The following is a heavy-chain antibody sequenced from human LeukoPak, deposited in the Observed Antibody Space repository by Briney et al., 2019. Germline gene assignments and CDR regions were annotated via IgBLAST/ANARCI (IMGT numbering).Heavy chain of an antibody. D-gene: IGHD3-3*01. J-gene: IGHJ4*02. CDR1: GFTFSSYS. Sequence: GGSLRLSCAASGFTFSSYSMNWVRQAPGKGLEWVAVISYDGSNKYYADSVKGRFTISRDNSKNTLYLQMNSLRAEDTAVYYCARDAEFWSGYPYYFDYWGQGTLVTVSS. CDR2: ISYDGSNK. CDR3: ARDAEFWSGYPYYFDY. V-gene: IGHV3-30*03.